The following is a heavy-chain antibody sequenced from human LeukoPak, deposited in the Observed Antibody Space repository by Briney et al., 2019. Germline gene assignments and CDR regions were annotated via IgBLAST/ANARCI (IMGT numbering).Heavy chain of an antibody. D-gene: IGHD2-2*01. CDR2: INTNTGNP. J-gene: IGHJ6*02. CDR1: GYTFPIYA. Sequence: ASVTVSCKASGYTFPIYAMNWVRQAPGQGLEWMGWINTNTGNPTYAQGFTGRFVFSLDTSVSTAYLQISSLKAEDTAVYYCARDGDIVVVPAAPTPYYYYGMDVWGQGTTVTVSS. CDR3: ARDGDIVVVPAAPTPYYYYGMDV. V-gene: IGHV7-4-1*02.